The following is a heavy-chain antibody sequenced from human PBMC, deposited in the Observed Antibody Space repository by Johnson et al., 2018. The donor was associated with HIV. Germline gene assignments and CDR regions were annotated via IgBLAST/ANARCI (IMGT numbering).Heavy chain of an antibody. J-gene: IGHJ3*01. D-gene: IGHD3-16*01. CDR2: ISYDGSNK. V-gene: IGHV3-30*18. CDR3: AKGVLGGWGGDAFDF. Sequence: QVQLVESGGGVVQPGRSLRLSCAASGFTFSSYGMHWVRQAPGKGLEWVAVISYDGSNKYYADSVKGRFTISRDNSKNTLYLQMNSLRAEDTAVYYCAKGVLGGWGGDAFDFWGQGTMVTVSS. CDR1: GFTFSSYG.